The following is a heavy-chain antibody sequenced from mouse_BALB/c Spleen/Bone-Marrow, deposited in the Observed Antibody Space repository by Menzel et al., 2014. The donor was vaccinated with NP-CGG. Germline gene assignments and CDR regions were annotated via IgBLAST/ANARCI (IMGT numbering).Heavy chain of an antibody. CDR2: ISDGGSYT. V-gene: IGHV5-4*02. CDR1: GFTFSDYY. CDR3: ARVSYDYFDY. J-gene: IGHJ2*01. Sequence: EVKLVESGGGLVKPGGSLKLSCAASGFTFSDYYMYWVRQTPEKRLEWVATISDGGSYTYYPDSVKGRFTISRDNAKNNLYLQMSSLKSDDTAMYYCARVSYDYFDYWGQGTTLTVSS. D-gene: IGHD2-4*01.